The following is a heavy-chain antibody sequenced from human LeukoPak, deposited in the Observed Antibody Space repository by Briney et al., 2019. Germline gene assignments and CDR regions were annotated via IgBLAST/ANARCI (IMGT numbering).Heavy chain of an antibody. V-gene: IGHV3-64*01. J-gene: IGHJ4*02. CDR1: GFTFSSYA. D-gene: IGHD3-9*01. CDR2: MSSNGSST. Sequence: SVGSLRLSCAASGFTFSSYAMHWVRQAPGKGLEHVSAMSSNGSSTYYANSVKGRFTISRDNSKNTLYLQMNSLRAVDTAVFFCPAEDGIRYFDWFQVLRTDFDYWGQGTLVTVSS. CDR3: PAEDGIRYFDWFQVLRTDFDY.